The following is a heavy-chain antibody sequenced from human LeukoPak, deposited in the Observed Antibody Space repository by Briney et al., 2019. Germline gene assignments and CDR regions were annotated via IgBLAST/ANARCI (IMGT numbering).Heavy chain of an antibody. CDR1: GFTFSSYG. CDR3: ARGGYYDSSGYYYGTRPFDI. V-gene: IGHV3-33*01. Sequence: RSLRLSCAASGFTFSSYGMHWVRQAPGKGLEWVAVIWYDGSNKYYADSVKGRFTISRDNSKNTLYLQMNSLRAEDTAVYYCARGGYYDSSGYYYGTRPFDIWGQGTMVTVSS. D-gene: IGHD3-22*01. CDR2: IWYDGSNK. J-gene: IGHJ3*02.